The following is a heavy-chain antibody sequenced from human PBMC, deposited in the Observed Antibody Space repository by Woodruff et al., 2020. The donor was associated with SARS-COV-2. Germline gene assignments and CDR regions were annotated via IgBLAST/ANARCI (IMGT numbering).Heavy chain of an antibody. Sequence: ISSFSTDTHYADSVKGRFTISRDNAKNSMYLQMNSLRAEDTAVYYCARLGSSSWYFDYWGQGTLVTVSS. D-gene: IGHD6-13*01. J-gene: IGHJ4*02. CDR2: ISSFSTDT. V-gene: IGHV3-11*06. CDR3: ARLGSSSWYFDY.